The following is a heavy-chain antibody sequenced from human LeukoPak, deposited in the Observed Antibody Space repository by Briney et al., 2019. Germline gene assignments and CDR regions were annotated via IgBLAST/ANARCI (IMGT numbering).Heavy chain of an antibody. V-gene: IGHV3-30-3*01. CDR3: ARVLRYYDFWSGYSYYYYYYGMDV. CDR1: GFTFSSYA. J-gene: IGHJ6*02. Sequence: PRRSLRLSCAASGFTFSSYAMHWVRQAPGKGLEWVAVISYDGSNKYYADSVKGRFTISRDNAKNTLYLQMNSLRAEDTAVYYCARVLRYYDFWSGYSYYYYYYGMDVWGQGTTVTVSS. D-gene: IGHD3-3*01. CDR2: ISYDGSNK.